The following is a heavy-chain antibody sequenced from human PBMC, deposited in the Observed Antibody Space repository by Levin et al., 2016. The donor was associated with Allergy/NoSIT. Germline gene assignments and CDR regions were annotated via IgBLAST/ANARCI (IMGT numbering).Heavy chain of an antibody. CDR2: TYYRSKWYN. V-gene: IGHV6-1*01. D-gene: IGHD3-10*01. Sequence: WIRQSPSRGLEWLGNTYYRSKWYNDYAPSVKSRITINPDTSKNQFSLQLNSVTPEDTAVYYCAREDGIWFGGTWTHYYGMDVWGQGTTVTVSS. J-gene: IGHJ6*02. CDR3: AREDGIWFGGTWTHYYGMDV.